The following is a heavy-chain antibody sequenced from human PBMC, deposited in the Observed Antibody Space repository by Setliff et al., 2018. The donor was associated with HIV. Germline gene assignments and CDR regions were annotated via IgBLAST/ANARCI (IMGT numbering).Heavy chain of an antibody. CDR3: ARRIDNSGSFPDKNWFDT. J-gene: IGHJ5*02. Sequence: PSETLSLTCSVSGDSVSNYYWSWIRQPAGKGLEYIGRIYANGYANYNPSLKSRVTMSIDTSKNQFSLKLTSVTAADTAVYYCARRIDNSGSFPDKNWFDTWGQGSLVTVSS. V-gene: IGHV4-4*07. D-gene: IGHD3-10*01. CDR2: IYANGYA. CDR1: GDSVSNYY.